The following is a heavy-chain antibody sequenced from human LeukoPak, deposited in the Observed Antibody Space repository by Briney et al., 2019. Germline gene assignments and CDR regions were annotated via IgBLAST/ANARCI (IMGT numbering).Heavy chain of an antibody. CDR1: GFILNNYA. J-gene: IGHJ4*02. CDR3: VKDAYYGSGKGSDY. Sequence: PGGSLRLSCSASGFILNNYAMHWVRQAPGKGLESVSTSVGTGGNVYYADPVKGRFTISRDNSKNTLYLQMSSLRADDTAIYYCVKDAYYGSGKGSDYWGQGTLVTVSS. CDR2: SVGTGGNV. D-gene: IGHD3-10*01. V-gene: IGHV3-64D*09.